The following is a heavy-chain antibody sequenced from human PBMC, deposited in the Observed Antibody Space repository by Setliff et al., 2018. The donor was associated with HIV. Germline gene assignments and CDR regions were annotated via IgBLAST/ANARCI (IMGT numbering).Heavy chain of an antibody. J-gene: IGHJ4*02. Sequence: SETLSLTCTVSSYSISTVYYWGWIRQPPGKGLEWIGSIHHSGSTYNNPSLKSRVTISLDTSKNQFSLKLTSVTAADTAVYYCARTLRAASMGYFDYWGQGTLVTVSS. D-gene: IGHD3-10*01. CDR1: SYSISTVYY. V-gene: IGHV4-38-2*02. CDR3: ARTLRAASMGYFDY. CDR2: IHHSGST.